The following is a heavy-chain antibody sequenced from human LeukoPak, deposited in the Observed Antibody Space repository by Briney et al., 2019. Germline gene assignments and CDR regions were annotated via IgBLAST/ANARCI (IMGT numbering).Heavy chain of an antibody. CDR2: INPRSGGT. V-gene: IGHV1-2*02. D-gene: IGHD2-2*01. J-gene: IGHJ5*02. CDR1: EYTFTGYY. CDR3: ARDRAVVVPAAVYIHNWFDP. Sequence: ASVKVPCKASEYTFTGYYIHWVRQAPGQGLEWMGWINPRSGGTNYAQKFQGRVTMTRDTSISTAYMELSSLRSDDTAVYYCARDRAVVVPAAVYIHNWFDPWGQGTLVTVSS.